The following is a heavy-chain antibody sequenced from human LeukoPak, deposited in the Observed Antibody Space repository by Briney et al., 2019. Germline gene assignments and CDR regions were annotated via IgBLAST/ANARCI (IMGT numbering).Heavy chain of an antibody. CDR3: ARDRDYYYGSGSYYYGYYGMDV. CDR2: IIPIFATA. J-gene: IGHJ6*02. Sequence: SVKVSCKASGGTFSSYAISWVRQAPGQGLEWMGGIIPIFATANYAQKFQGRVTITADESTSTAYMELSSLRSEDTAVYYCARDRDYYYGSGSYYYGYYGMDVWGQGTTVTVSS. CDR1: GGTFSSYA. D-gene: IGHD3-10*01. V-gene: IGHV1-69*01.